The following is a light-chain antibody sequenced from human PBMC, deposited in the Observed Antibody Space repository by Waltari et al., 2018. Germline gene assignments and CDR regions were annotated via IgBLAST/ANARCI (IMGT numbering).Light chain of an antibody. V-gene: IGKV1-33*01. J-gene: IGKJ3*01. CDR1: QHISKN. CDR3: QHYDNLLLLT. CDR2: DAS. Sequence: DIQMTQSPSSLSASVGDRVTITCQASQHISKNLNWYQQKPGKAPKLLIYDASNLVTGVPSRFSGSGSGTEFTFTISSLQPEDIATYYCQHYDNLLLLTFGPGTKVHIK.